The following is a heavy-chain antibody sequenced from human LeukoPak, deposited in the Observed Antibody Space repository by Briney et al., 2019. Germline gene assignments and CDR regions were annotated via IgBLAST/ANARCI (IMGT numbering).Heavy chain of an antibody. D-gene: IGHD3-10*01. Sequence: ASVKVSCKASGYTFTSYYIHWVRQAPGQGLEWMGMINPTDGSTSYAQKFQGRVTMTRNTSISTAYMELTSLRSDDTAVYYCARDGSGTYYSFYNWFDPWGRGTLITVSS. CDR2: INPTDGST. V-gene: IGHV1-46*01. CDR1: GYTFTSYY. J-gene: IGHJ5*02. CDR3: ARDGSGTYYSFYNWFDP.